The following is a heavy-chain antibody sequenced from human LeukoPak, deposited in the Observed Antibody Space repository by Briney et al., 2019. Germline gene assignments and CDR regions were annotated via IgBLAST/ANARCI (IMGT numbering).Heavy chain of an antibody. D-gene: IGHD1-26*01. CDR3: APHGSSYYRGY. CDR1: GFTFSTYG. V-gene: IGHV3-23*01. CDR2: ISGSGGTT. Sequence: GGSLRLSCAASGFTFSTYGMHWVRQAPGKGLEWVSGISGSGGTTYYADSVKGRFTISRDNSKNTLYLQMNSLRAEDTAVYYCAPHGSSYYRGYWGQGTLVTVSS. J-gene: IGHJ4*02.